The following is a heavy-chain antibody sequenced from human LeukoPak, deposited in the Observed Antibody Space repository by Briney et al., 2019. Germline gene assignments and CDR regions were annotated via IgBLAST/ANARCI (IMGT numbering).Heavy chain of an antibody. V-gene: IGHV3-23*01. Sequence: PGGSLRLSCAASGFTFSSYAMSWARQAPGKGLEWVSAISGSGGSTYYADSVKGRFTISRDNSKNTLYLQMNSLRAEDTAVYYCAKDTWFGEQRRDYWGQGTLVTVSS. CDR1: GFTFSSYA. CDR3: AKDTWFGEQRRDY. J-gene: IGHJ4*02. D-gene: IGHD3-10*01. CDR2: ISGSGGST.